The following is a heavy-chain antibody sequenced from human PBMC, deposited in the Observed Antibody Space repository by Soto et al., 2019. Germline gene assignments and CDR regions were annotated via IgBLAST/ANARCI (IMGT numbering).Heavy chain of an antibody. CDR2: IYHSGST. V-gene: IGHV4-4*02. Sequence: PSETLSLTCAVSGGSISSSNWWSCVRQPPGKGLEWIGEIYHSGSTNYNPSLKSRVTISVDKSKNQFSLKLSSVTAADTAVYYCARALRWVARGVSYYYYGMDVWGQGTTVTVSS. J-gene: IGHJ6*02. CDR1: GGSISSSNW. D-gene: IGHD3-10*01. CDR3: ARALRWVARGVSYYYYGMDV.